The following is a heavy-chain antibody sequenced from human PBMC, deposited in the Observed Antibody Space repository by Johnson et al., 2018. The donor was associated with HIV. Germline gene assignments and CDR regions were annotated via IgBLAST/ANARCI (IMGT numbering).Heavy chain of an antibody. CDR3: ARSGGYPNAFDI. Sequence: EVQLVESGGGLVQSGGSLRLSCAASRFTVSSNYMTWVRQAPGKGLEWVSVIYSGGNTYYADSVQGRFTISRDNSKNSLFLQMNSLRVEDTAVYYCARSGGYPNAFDIWGQGTMVTVSS. J-gene: IGHJ3*02. V-gene: IGHV3-66*01. CDR2: IYSGGNT. D-gene: IGHD6-13*01. CDR1: RFTVSSNY.